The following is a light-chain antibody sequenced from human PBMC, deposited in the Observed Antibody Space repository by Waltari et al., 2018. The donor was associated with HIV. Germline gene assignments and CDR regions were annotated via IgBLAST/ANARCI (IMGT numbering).Light chain of an antibody. CDR1: QPIENF. V-gene: IGKV1-39*01. J-gene: IGKJ5*01. Sequence: DIQVTQSPSSLSASVGDRVTITCRSSQPIENFLNWYHQSPGKPPKLLIVAASTPHRGGPLRFRGSGSGTDFTLTVNSLQPEDFGTYYCQQTYKAPQTFGQGTRL. CDR2: AAS. CDR3: QQTYKAPQT.